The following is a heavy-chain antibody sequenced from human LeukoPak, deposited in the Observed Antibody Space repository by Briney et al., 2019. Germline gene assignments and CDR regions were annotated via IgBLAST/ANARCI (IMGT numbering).Heavy chain of an antibody. D-gene: IGHD2-2*01. Sequence: GGSLRLSCAASGFTFNNYAMSWVRQAPGQGLEWVSAISASGGTTYYADSVKGRFTISRDNSENTLFLQMNSLRAEDTAVYYCAKEPREYCSSTSCPNWFDSWGQGTLVTVSS. CDR3: AKEPREYCSSTSCPNWFDS. J-gene: IGHJ5*01. CDR2: ISASGGTT. V-gene: IGHV3-23*01. CDR1: GFTFNNYA.